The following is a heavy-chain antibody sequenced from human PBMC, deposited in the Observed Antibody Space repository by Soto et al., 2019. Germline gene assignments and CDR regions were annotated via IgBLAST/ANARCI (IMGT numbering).Heavy chain of an antibody. CDR1: GDSISSSEW. CDR2: IHHSGPT. Sequence: QVQLQESGPGLVKPSGTLSLNCKVSGDSISSSEWWSWVRQPPGKGLEWIAEIHHSGPTNYNPSLQSRVTITVDKSKNQISRRLYTVTAADTAVYYCARGGITAVRNYYFDNWGQGTLVTVSS. J-gene: IGHJ4*02. V-gene: IGHV4-4*02. D-gene: IGHD1-20*01. CDR3: ARGGITAVRNYYFDN.